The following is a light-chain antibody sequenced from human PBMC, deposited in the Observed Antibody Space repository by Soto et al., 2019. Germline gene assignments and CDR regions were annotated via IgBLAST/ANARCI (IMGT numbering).Light chain of an antibody. J-gene: IGKJ2*01. CDR3: QQLNTYPHS. V-gene: IGKV1-9*01. CDR2: PAS. CDR1: QGVIDF. Sequence: DIQLTQSPSFLSASVGDRVTISCRASQGVIDFLAWYQQKPGRAPKLLIYPASTLQRGVPSRFSGSGSGTEFTLTISSLQPEDSATYYCQQLNTYPHSFGQGTKLEIK.